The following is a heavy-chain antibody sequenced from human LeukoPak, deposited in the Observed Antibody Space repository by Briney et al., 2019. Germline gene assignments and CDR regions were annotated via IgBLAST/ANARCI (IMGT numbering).Heavy chain of an antibody. CDR2: LKQDGSEK. J-gene: IGHJ4*02. CDR3: ARGTIAAPGTDY. Sequence: PGGSLRLSCAASGFTFCGYWMHWVRQAPGKGLEWGANLKQDGSEKHFADSVKGRFTIPRDNAENSLYLQMNSLRAEDTAMYYCARGTIAAPGTDYWGQGTLVTVSS. CDR1: GFTFCGYW. V-gene: IGHV3-7*01. D-gene: IGHD6-13*01.